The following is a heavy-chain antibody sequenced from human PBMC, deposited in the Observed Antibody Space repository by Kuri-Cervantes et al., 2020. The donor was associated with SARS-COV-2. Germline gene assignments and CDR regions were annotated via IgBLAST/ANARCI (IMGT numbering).Heavy chain of an antibody. Sequence: GESLKISCAASGFIFRNAWMSWVRQAPGKGLVWVSRTNSDGISTSYADSVKGRFTISRDNAKNTLYLQLNSLGAEDTAVYYCARGGVVTADWYFDLWGRGTLVTVSS. D-gene: IGHD2-21*02. CDR3: ARGGVVTADWYFDL. J-gene: IGHJ2*01. CDR1: GFIFRNAW. V-gene: IGHV3-74*01. CDR2: TNSDGIST.